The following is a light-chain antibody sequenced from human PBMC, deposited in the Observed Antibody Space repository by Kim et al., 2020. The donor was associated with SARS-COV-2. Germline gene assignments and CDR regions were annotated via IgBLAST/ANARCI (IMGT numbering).Light chain of an antibody. CDR2: DVT. V-gene: IGLV2-11*01. Sequence: QSALTQPRSVSGSPGQSVTISCTGTSSDVGAYDYVSWYQHHPGKAPKLMIYDVTKRPSGVPDRFSGSKSGNTASLTISGLQADDEADYYCCAYAGSYHYVFGKGTKVTVL. CDR3: CAYAGSYHYV. CDR1: SSDVGAYDY. J-gene: IGLJ1*01.